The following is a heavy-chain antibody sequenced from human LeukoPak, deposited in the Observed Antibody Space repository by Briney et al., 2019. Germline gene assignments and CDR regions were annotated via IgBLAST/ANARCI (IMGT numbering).Heavy chain of an antibody. CDR2: IIPIFGTA. V-gene: IGHV1-69*01. J-gene: IGHJ4*02. D-gene: IGHD6-19*01. Sequence: SVKVSCXASGGTFSSYAISWVRQAPGQGLEWMGGIIPIFGTANYAQKFQGRVTITADESTSTAYMELSSLRSEDTAVYYCARARIAVAGFDYWGQGTLVTVSS. CDR3: ARARIAVAGFDY. CDR1: GGTFSSYA.